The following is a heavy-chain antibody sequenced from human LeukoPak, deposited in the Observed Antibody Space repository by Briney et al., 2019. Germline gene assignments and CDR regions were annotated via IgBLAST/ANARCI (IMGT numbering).Heavy chain of an antibody. V-gene: IGHV1-69*04. Sequence: GASVKVSCKASGGTFISYAISWVRQAPGQGLEWMGRIIPIFGIANYAQKFQGRVTITADKSTSTAYMELSSLRSEDTAVYYCATPGLDYDFWSGSFQGDYWGQGTLVTVSS. CDR3: ATPGLDYDFWSGSFQGDY. CDR2: IIPIFGIA. CDR1: GGTFISYA. J-gene: IGHJ4*02. D-gene: IGHD3-3*01.